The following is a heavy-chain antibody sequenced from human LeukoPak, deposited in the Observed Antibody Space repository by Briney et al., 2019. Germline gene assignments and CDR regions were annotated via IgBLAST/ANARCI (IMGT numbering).Heavy chain of an antibody. Sequence: GGSLRLSCAASGFTFSNYWMTWVRQAPGKGLEWVAFIWYDGSNKYYTDSVKGRFTISRDNSKNTLYLQMNSLRAEDTAVYYCAGDRATSYFDYWGQGALVTISS. CDR1: GFTFSNYW. D-gene: IGHD1-26*01. J-gene: IGHJ4*02. CDR3: AGDRATSYFDY. CDR2: IWYDGSNK. V-gene: IGHV3-33*08.